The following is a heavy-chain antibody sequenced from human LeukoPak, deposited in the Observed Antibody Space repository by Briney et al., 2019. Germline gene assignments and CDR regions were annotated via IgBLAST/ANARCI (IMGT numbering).Heavy chain of an antibody. Sequence: GGSLRLSCAASGFTFSSYGMHWVRQAPGKGLEWVANIKQDGSEKYYVDSVKGRFTISRDNAKNSLYLQMNSLRAEDTAVYYCARVGYCSSTSCPGYGMDVWGQGTTVTVSS. J-gene: IGHJ6*02. D-gene: IGHD2-2*03. CDR1: GFTFSSYG. V-gene: IGHV3-7*01. CDR2: IKQDGSEK. CDR3: ARVGYCSSTSCPGYGMDV.